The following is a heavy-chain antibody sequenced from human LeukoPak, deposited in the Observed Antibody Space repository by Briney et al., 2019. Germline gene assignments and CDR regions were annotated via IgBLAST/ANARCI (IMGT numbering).Heavy chain of an antibody. Sequence: PGGSLRLSCAASEFTFSSYAMSWVRQAPGKGPEWVSTISGGSGGTYYADSVKGRFTISRDNSKNTLYLHMNSLRAEDTALYYCARHTYYDASGSFDYWGQGTLVTVSS. J-gene: IGHJ4*02. CDR3: ARHTYYDASGSFDY. V-gene: IGHV3-23*01. CDR1: EFTFSSYA. D-gene: IGHD3-22*01. CDR2: ISGGSGGT.